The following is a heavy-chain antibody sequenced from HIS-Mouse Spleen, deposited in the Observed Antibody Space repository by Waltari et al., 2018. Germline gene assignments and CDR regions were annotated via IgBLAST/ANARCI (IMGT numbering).Heavy chain of an antibody. J-gene: IGHJ4*02. CDR1: GGSFSGYY. Sequence: QVQLQQWGAGLLKPSETLSLTCAVYGGSFSGYYWSWIRQPPGKGLEWIGEIKHSGSTTYNPSLKSRVAISVDTSKNQFSLKLSSVTAADTAVYYCARGRSPATVTIGYYFDYWGQGTLVTVSS. CDR2: IKHSGST. D-gene: IGHD4-17*01. CDR3: ARGRSPATVTIGYYFDY. V-gene: IGHV4-34*01.